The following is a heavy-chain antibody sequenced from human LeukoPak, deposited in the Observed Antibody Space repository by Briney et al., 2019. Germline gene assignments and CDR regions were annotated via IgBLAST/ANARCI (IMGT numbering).Heavy chain of an antibody. CDR1: GFTFSNYW. CDR3: ARDLGQYYDTSDNWFDP. V-gene: IGHV3-74*01. J-gene: IGHJ5*02. D-gene: IGHD3-22*01. CDR2: INSAGINT. Sequence: GGSLRLSCAASGFTFSNYWMHWVRQAPGKGLVWVSRINSAGINTSYTDSVKGRFTISRDNAKNTLNLQMNSLRAEDTAVYYCARDLGQYYDTSDNWFDPWGQGTLVTVSS.